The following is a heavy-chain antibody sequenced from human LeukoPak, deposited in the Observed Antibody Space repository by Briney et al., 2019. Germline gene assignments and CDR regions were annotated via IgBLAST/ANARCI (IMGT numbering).Heavy chain of an antibody. Sequence: PGGSLRLSCAASGFTFSSYAMSWVRQAPGKGLEWVSAISGSGGSTYYADSVKGRFTISRDNSKNTLYLQMNSLRAEDTAVYYCAKDYCGGDCYPVYYYYYMDVWGKGTTVTVSS. D-gene: IGHD2-21*02. CDR2: ISGSGGST. CDR3: AKDYCGGDCYPVYYYYYMDV. CDR1: GFTFSSYA. J-gene: IGHJ6*03. V-gene: IGHV3-23*01.